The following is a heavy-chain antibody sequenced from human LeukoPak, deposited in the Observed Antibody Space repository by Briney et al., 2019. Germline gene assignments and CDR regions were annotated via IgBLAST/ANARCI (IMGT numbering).Heavy chain of an antibody. J-gene: IGHJ4*02. CDR3: ARDPPAMDDSSGPPNNY. CDR1: GYTFTGYY. V-gene: IGHV1-2*02. Sequence: ASVKVSCKASGYTFTGYYMQWVRQAPGQGLEWMGWINPNSGGTNYAQKFQGRVTMTRDTSISTAYMELSRLRSDDTAVYYCARDPPAMDDSSGPPNNYWGQGTLVTVSS. D-gene: IGHD3-22*01. CDR2: INPNSGGT.